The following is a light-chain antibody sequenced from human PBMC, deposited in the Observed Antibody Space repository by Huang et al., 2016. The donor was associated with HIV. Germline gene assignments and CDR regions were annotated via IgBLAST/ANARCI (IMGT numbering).Light chain of an antibody. CDR3: QQGYSALIT. Sequence: DILLTQSPSSLSASVGDRVTITCRASQNLNTYLNWYQQKPGKAPKLLIHYASTLQTGVPSRFSGSGSGTDFTLTVNSLQPEDSATYYCQQGYSALITFGQGTRL. CDR1: QNLNTY. J-gene: IGKJ5*01. CDR2: YAS. V-gene: IGKV1-39*01.